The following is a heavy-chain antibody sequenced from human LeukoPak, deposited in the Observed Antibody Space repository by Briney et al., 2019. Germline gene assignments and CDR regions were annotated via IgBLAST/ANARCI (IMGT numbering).Heavy chain of an antibody. J-gene: IGHJ4*02. D-gene: IGHD6-19*01. Sequence: GRSLRLSCAASGFTFDDYAMHRVRQAPGKGLEWVSGISWNSGSIGYADSVKGRFTISRDNAKNSLYLQMNSLRAEDTALYYCAKAGIAVAGTDVYFDYWGQGTLVTVS. CDR3: AKAGIAVAGTDVYFDY. CDR1: GFTFDDYA. CDR2: ISWNSGSI. V-gene: IGHV3-9*01.